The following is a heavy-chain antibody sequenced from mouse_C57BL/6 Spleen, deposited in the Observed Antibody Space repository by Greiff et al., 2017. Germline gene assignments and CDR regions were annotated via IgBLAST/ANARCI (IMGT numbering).Heavy chain of an antibody. CDR2: INYDGSST. Sequence: EVKLVESEGGLVQPGSSMKLSCTASGFTFSDYYMAWVRQVPEKGLEWVANINYDGSSTYYLDSLKSRFIISRDNAKNILYLQMSSLKSEDTATYYCARDYGGNYFDDWGQGTTLTVSS. V-gene: IGHV5-16*01. D-gene: IGHD1-1*02. CDR3: ARDYGGNYFDD. J-gene: IGHJ2*01. CDR1: GFTFSDYY.